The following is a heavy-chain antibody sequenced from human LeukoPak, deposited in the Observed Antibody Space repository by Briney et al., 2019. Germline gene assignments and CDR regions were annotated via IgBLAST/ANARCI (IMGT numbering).Heavy chain of an antibody. CDR3: AKDPFWSGYFGEIDY. Sequence: GGSLRLSCAASGFTFSTYDMQWVRQAPGKGLEWVSAISGSGGSTYYADSVKGRFTISRDNSKNTLYLQMNSLRAEDTAVYYCAKDPFWSGYFGEIDYWGQGTLVTVSS. D-gene: IGHD3-3*01. V-gene: IGHV3-23*01. CDR1: GFTFSTYD. J-gene: IGHJ4*02. CDR2: ISGSGGST.